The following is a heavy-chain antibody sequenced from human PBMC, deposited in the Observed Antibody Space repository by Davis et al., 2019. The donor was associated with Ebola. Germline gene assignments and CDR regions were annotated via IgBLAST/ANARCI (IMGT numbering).Heavy chain of an antibody. CDR1: GFTFSSYS. CDR3: AKELDVVVPAAIFYYYYGMDV. D-gene: IGHD2-2*02. Sequence: GGSLRLSCAASGFTFSSYSMNWVRQAPGKGLEWVSSISSSSSYIYYADSVKGRFTISRDNSKNTLYLQMNSLRAEDTAVYYCAKELDVVVPAAIFYYYYGMDVWGQGTTVTVSS. V-gene: IGHV3-21*01. CDR2: ISSSSSYI. J-gene: IGHJ6*02.